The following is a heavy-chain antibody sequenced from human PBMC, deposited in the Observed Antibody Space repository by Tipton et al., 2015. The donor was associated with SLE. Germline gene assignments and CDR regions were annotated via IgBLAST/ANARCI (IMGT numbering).Heavy chain of an antibody. CDR3: AVLTGHDSFEV. CDR2: MHYLGTT. CDR1: GVAITSSNDY. V-gene: IGHV4-39*07. Sequence: TLSLTCTVSGVAITSSNDYWGWIRQAPGKGLEWIGSMHYLGTTFHNPSLKSRVTISVDMFQSQFSLRLTSVTAAGTAVYFCAVLTGHDSFEVWGHGTMVTVFS. D-gene: IGHD7-27*01. J-gene: IGHJ3*01.